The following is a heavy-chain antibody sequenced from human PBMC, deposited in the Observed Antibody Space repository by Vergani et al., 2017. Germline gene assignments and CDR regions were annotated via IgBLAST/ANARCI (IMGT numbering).Heavy chain of an antibody. CDR2: IYYSGST. J-gene: IGHJ4*02. CDR3: ARDYGDYAYYFDY. CDR1: GGSVSSGSYY. V-gene: IGHV4-61*01. Sequence: QVQLQESGPGLVKPSETLSLTCTVSGGSVSSGSYYWSWIRQPPGKGLEWIGYIYYSGSTNYNPSLKSRVTISVDTSKNQFSLQLSSVTAADTAVYYCARDYGDYAYYFDYGGQGTLVTVSS. D-gene: IGHD4-17*01.